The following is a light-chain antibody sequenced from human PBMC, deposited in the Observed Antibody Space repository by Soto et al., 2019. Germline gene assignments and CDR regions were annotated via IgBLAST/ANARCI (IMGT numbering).Light chain of an antibody. Sequence: DIPMTQSPSTLSASVGDRVTITCRASQSISSWLAWYQQKPGKAPKLLIYDASSLESGVPSRFSGSGSGTEFTLTISSLQPDDFATYYCQQYNSFPFGQGTKLEIK. J-gene: IGKJ2*01. V-gene: IGKV1-5*01. CDR2: DAS. CDR3: QQYNSFP. CDR1: QSISSW.